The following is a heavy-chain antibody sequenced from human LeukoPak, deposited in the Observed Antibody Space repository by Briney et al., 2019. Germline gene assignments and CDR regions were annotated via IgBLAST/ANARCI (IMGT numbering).Heavy chain of an antibody. J-gene: IGHJ4*02. V-gene: IGHV3-30*03. CDR1: GFTFSSYG. CDR2: ISYDGSNK. Sequence: GRSLRLSCAASGFTFSSYGMHWVRQAPGKGLEWVAVISYDGSNKYYADSVKGRFTISRDNSKNTLYLQMNSLRAEDTALYYCARGARYYYDSSGYSDYWGQGTLVTVSS. CDR3: ARGARYYYDSSGYSDY. D-gene: IGHD3-22*01.